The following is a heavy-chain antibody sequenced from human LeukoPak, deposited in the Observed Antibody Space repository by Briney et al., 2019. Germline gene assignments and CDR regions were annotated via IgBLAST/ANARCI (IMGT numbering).Heavy chain of an antibody. D-gene: IGHD3-10*01. CDR3: AKDRRGEAYYYGSGLDY. CDR1: GFTFSSYA. CDR2: ISGSGGST. Sequence: GSLRLSCAASGFTFSSYAMSLVRQAPGKGLEWVSAISGSGGSTYYADSVKGQFTISRDNSKNTLYLQMNSLRAEDTAVYYCAKDRRGEAYYYGSGLDYWGQGTLVTVSS. J-gene: IGHJ4*02. V-gene: IGHV3-23*01.